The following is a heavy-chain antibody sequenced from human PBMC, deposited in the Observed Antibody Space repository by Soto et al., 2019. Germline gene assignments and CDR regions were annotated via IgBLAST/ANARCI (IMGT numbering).Heavy chain of an antibody. D-gene: IGHD3-22*01. CDR1: GFIFSSYW. CDR2: IKRDGSEK. J-gene: IGHJ3*02. CDR3: ARETHEDRPLRGNAFAI. V-gene: IGHV3-7*03. Sequence: EVQLVESGGGLVQPGGSLRLSCAGSGFIFSSYWMTWVRQAPGKGLEWVANIKRDGSEKYYVDSVKGRFTISRDNAKKSLDLQMNSLRAEDTAVYYCARETHEDRPLRGNAFAIWGQGTMVTISS.